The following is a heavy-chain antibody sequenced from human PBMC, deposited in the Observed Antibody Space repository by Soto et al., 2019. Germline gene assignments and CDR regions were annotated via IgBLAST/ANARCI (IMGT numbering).Heavy chain of an antibody. CDR1: GFTFSSYA. J-gene: IGHJ4*02. Sequence: EVQLLESGGGLVQPGGSLRVSCAASGFTFSSYAMSWVRQAPGTGLEWVSAISGSGGSTYYADSVKGRFTISRDNSKNTLYLQMNSLRAEDTAVYYCATDQYYYDSSGSRHPDYWGQGTLVTVSS. CDR3: ATDQYYYDSSGSRHPDY. D-gene: IGHD3-22*01. V-gene: IGHV3-23*01. CDR2: ISGSGGST.